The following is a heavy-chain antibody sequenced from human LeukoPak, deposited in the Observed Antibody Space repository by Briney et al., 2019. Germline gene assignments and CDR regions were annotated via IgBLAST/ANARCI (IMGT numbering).Heavy chain of an antibody. J-gene: IGHJ4*02. CDR3: PREPTNYLTLTPYYDY. Sequence: KPSETLSLTCTVSGGSISSYYWSWIRQPAGKGLEWIRRIYTSGSTNYNPSLKSRVTMSVDTSKNQFSLKLSSVTAADTAVYSCPREPTNYLTLTPYYDYWGQGTLVTVSS. D-gene: IGHD5-24*01. CDR1: GGSISSYY. CDR2: IYTSGST. V-gene: IGHV4-4*07.